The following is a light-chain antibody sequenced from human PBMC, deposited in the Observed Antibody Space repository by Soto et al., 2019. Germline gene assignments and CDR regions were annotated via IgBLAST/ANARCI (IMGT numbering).Light chain of an antibody. J-gene: IGKJ5*01. Sequence: DIQMTQSPSSLSASVGDRVTITCRASQSISTYLHWYQQKPGKAPNLLIYAASTLQSGVPSRFSGSGSGTDFTLIISSLQSEDVALYYCQQYSNWPPAITFGQGTRLEIK. CDR3: QQYSNWPPAIT. CDR1: QSISTY. V-gene: IGKV1-39*01. CDR2: AAS.